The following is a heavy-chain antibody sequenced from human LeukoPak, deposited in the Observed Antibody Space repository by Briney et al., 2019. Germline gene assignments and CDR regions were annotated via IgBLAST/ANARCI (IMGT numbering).Heavy chain of an antibody. V-gene: IGHV1-69*13. D-gene: IGHD3-10*01. J-gene: IGHJ4*02. CDR3: ARGTMVRGVIEAVDY. CDR2: IIPIFGTA. CDR1: GGTFSSYA. Sequence: SVKVSCKASGGTFSSYAISWVRQAPGQGREWMGGIIPIFGTANYAQKFQGRVTITADESTSTAYMELSSLRSEDTAVYYCARGTMVRGVIEAVDYWGQGTLVTVSS.